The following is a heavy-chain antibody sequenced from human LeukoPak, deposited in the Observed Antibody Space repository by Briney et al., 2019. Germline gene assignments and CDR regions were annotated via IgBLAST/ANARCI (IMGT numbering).Heavy chain of an antibody. Sequence: SETLSLTCAVSGDSVSSSSSYWGWIRQPPGKGLEWLGTIYYTGSNYYNPSVKSGVTISVDKSKKQFSLRLSSVTATDTAVDYCARWTRRSGGHDAFDIWGQGTMVTVSS. CDR1: GDSVSSSSSY. J-gene: IGHJ3*02. D-gene: IGHD2-15*01. CDR2: IYYTGSN. V-gene: IGHV4-39*01. CDR3: ARWTRRSGGHDAFDI.